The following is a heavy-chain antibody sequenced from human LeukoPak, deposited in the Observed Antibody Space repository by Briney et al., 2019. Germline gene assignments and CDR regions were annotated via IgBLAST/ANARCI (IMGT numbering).Heavy chain of an antibody. CDR1: GFTFSSYW. Sequence: PGGSRRLSCAASGFTFSSYWMHWVRQAPGKGLVWVSRINSDGSSTSYADSVKGRFTISRDNAKNTLYLQMNSLRAEDTAVYYCARDHTIFGVALRYWGQGTLVTVSS. CDR3: ARDHTIFGVALRY. CDR2: INSDGSST. J-gene: IGHJ4*02. D-gene: IGHD3-3*01. V-gene: IGHV3-74*01.